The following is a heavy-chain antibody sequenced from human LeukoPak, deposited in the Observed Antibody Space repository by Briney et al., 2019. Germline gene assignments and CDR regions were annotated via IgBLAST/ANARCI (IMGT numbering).Heavy chain of an antibody. Sequence: GGSLRLSCAASELTLSFYAMTWVRQAPGRGLEWVSGTSPSGAKTLYADSVKGRFTVSRDNSKNTLYLQMNSLRVEDTAVYYCAKDRRGYSGYGYDYYGLDVWGRGSTVTVSS. D-gene: IGHD5-12*01. CDR3: AKDRRGYSGYGYDYYGLDV. CDR1: ELTLSFYA. CDR2: TSPSGAKT. J-gene: IGHJ6*02. V-gene: IGHV3-23*01.